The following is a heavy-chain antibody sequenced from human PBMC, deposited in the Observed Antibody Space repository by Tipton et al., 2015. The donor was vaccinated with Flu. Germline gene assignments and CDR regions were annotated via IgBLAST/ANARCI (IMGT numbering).Heavy chain of an antibody. CDR2: IFYSGRT. V-gene: IGHV4-39*07. CDR1: SGSIRSTNYF. D-gene: IGHD4/OR15-4a*01. CDR3: ARALYGAFDAFDI. Sequence: TLSLTCTVSSGSIRSTNYFCAWIRQPPGKGLEWIASIFYSGRTYYNPSLKSRVTISVDTSKNQFSLKLSSVTAADTAVYYCARALYGAFDAFDIWGRGTMVTVSS. J-gene: IGHJ3*02.